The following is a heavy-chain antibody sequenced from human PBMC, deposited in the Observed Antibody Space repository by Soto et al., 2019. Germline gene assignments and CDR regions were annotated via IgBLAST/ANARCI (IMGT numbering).Heavy chain of an antibody. J-gene: IGHJ3*01. CDR3: AWSDISLVPAANYFYPFDV. Sequence: GASVKVSCKASGYTFTSYGISWVRQAPGQGLEWMGWISAYNGNTNYAQKLQGRVTMTTDTSTSTAYMELRSLRSDDTAVYYCAWSDISLVPAANYFYPFDVWGQGTMVTVSS. D-gene: IGHD3-10*01. CDR1: GYTFTSYG. V-gene: IGHV1-18*01. CDR2: ISAYNGNT.